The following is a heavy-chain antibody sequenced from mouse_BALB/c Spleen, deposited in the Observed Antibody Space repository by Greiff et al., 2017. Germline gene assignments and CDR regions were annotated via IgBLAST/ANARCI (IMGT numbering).Heavy chain of an antibody. J-gene: IGHJ4*01. CDR1: GYTFTSYW. D-gene: IGHD2-2*01. CDR2: IYPPDSYT. V-gene: IGHV1-69*02. Sequence: QVQLQQPGAELVRPGASVKLSCKASGYTFTSYWINWVKQRPGQGLEWIGNIYPPDSYTNYNQKFKDKATLTVDKSSSTAYMQLSSPTSEDSAVYYCTRLRVTAMDYWGQGTSVTVSS. CDR3: TRLRVTAMDY.